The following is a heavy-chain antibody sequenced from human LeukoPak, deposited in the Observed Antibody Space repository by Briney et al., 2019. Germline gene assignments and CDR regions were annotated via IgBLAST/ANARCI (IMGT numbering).Heavy chain of an antibody. CDR3: ARGGYYDSSLTFDY. D-gene: IGHD3-22*01. J-gene: IGHJ4*02. CDR2: IYHSGST. CDR1: GGSISSGGYS. V-gene: IGHV4-30-2*01. Sequence: SQTLSLTCAVSGGSISSGGYSWRWIRQPPGKGLEWIGYIYHSGSTYYNPSLKSRVTISVDRSKNQFSLKLSSVTAADTAVYYCARGGYYDSSLTFDYWGQGTLVTVSS.